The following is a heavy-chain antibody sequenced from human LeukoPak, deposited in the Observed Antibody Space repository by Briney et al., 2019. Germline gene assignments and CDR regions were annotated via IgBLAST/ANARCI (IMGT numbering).Heavy chain of an antibody. D-gene: IGHD6-19*01. CDR1: GYTFTSYG. J-gene: IGHJ5*02. CDR3: ARVTVSDSSGWYWFDP. Sequence: ASVKVSCKASGYTFTSYGISWVRQAPGQGLEWMGWISAYNGNTNYAQKFQGRVTMTRDMSTSTVYMELSSLRSEDTAVYYCARVTVSDSSGWYWFDPWGQGTLVTVSS. V-gene: IGHV1-18*01. CDR2: ISAYNGNT.